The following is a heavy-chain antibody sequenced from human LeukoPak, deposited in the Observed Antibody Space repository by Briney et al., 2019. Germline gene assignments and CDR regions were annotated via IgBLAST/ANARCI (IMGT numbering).Heavy chain of an antibody. D-gene: IGHD6-19*01. Sequence: SETLSLTCTVSGGSISSYYWSWIRQPPGKGLEWIGYIYYSGSTSYNPSLKSRVTISVDTSKNQFSLKLSSVTAADTAVYYCAGYSSGWYKSAFDIWGQGTMVTVSS. J-gene: IGHJ3*02. CDR1: GGSISSYY. CDR3: AGYSSGWYKSAFDI. V-gene: IGHV4-59*01. CDR2: IYYSGST.